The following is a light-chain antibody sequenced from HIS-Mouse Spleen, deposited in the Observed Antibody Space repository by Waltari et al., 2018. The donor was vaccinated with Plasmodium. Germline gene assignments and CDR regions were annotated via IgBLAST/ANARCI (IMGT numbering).Light chain of an antibody. Sequence: IVLTQSPATLSLSPGERATLSCRASQSVSSYLAWYQQKPGQAPRLLIYDASNRATGIPARFSGSGSGTDFTLTISSLEPEDVAVYYCQQRSNWPRVLTFGGGTKVEIK. CDR3: QQRSNWPRVLT. CDR2: DAS. V-gene: IGKV3-11*01. J-gene: IGKJ4*01. CDR1: QSVSSY.